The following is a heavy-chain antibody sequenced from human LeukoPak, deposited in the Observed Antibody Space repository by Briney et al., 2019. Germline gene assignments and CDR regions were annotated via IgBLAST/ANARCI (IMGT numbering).Heavy chain of an antibody. D-gene: IGHD2-15*01. V-gene: IGHV4-34*01. CDR2: INHSGST. J-gene: IGHJ4*02. Sequence: SETLSLTCAVYGGSFSGYYWSWIRQPPGKGLEWIGEINHSGSTNYNPSLKSRVTISVDTSKNQFSLKLSSVTAADPAVYYCARVYGYCSGGSCYPRNYYFDYWGQGTLVTVSS. CDR1: GGSFSGYY. CDR3: ARVYGYCSGGSCYPRNYYFDY.